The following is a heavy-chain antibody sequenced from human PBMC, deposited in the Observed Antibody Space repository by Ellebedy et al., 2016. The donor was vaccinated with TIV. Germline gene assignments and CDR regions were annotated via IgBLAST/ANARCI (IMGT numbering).Heavy chain of an antibody. J-gene: IGHJ6*02. CDR3: AKPIAAAKNYYGMGV. V-gene: IGHV3-30*18. Sequence: PGGSLRLSCAASSFTFSGYGMHWVRQAPGKGLEWVALISNDGSIQYYGDSVKGRFTISRDNSKSMLYLQMNSLRVEDTGVYYCAKPIAAAKNYYGMGVWGHGTTVTVSS. D-gene: IGHD6-13*01. CDR2: ISNDGSIQ. CDR1: SFTFSGYG.